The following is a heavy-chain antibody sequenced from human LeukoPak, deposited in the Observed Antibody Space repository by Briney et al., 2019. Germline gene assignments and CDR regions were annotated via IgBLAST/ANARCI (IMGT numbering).Heavy chain of an antibody. CDR2: INQGGNKK. CDR3: AKDHHRVYYYYYGMDV. V-gene: IGHV3-7*01. J-gene: IGHJ6*02. CDR1: GFSFGTYW. D-gene: IGHD5/OR15-5a*01. Sequence: GGSLRLSCAASGFSFGTYWMSWVRQAPGRGLEWVANINQGGNKKYYVDSVKGRFTISRDNAKNSLYLQMNSLRAEDTAVYYCAKDHHRVYYYYYGMDVWGQGTTVTVSS.